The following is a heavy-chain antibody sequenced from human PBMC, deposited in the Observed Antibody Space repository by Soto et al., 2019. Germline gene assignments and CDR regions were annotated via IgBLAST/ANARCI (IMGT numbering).Heavy chain of an antibody. V-gene: IGHV4-34*01. CDR3: ARDKITGLFDY. CDR2: INRSGST. CDR1: GGSFSGYY. J-gene: IGHJ4*02. D-gene: IGHD2-8*02. Sequence: SETLSLTCAVYGGSFSGYYWTWIRQPPGTGLEWIGEINRSGSTNYNPSLKSRVTISVDTSKNQFSLKLTSGTAADTAVYYCARDKITGLFDYWGQGTLVTVSS.